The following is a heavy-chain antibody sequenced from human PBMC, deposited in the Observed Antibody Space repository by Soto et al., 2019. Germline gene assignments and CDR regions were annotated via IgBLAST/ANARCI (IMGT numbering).Heavy chain of an antibody. V-gene: IGHV5-10-1*01. D-gene: IGHD3-10*02. Sequence: GESLKISCTGFGYTFTTFWISWVRQMPGKGLEWMGRIDPRDSQTNYSPSFQGHVTISVDKSISTAYLQWDSLKASDTAMYYCARLLCSTDTCDSWFDPWGQGTLVTVSS. CDR2: IDPRDSQT. CDR3: ARLLCSTDTCDSWFDP. J-gene: IGHJ5*02. CDR1: GYTFTTFW.